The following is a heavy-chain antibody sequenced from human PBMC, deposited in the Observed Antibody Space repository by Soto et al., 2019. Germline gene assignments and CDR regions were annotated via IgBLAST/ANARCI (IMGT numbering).Heavy chain of an antibody. CDR2: IYYSGST. J-gene: IGHJ6*02. Sequence: QVQLQESGPGLVKPSETLSLTCTVSGGSVSSGSYYWSWIRQPPGKGLEWIGYIYYSGSTNYNPSLKSRDTISVDTSKNQFSLKLSSVTAADTAVYYCARGDMYYDFWSGYYRYYGMDVWGQGTTVTVSS. D-gene: IGHD3-3*01. CDR3: ARGDMYYDFWSGYYRYYGMDV. CDR1: GGSVSSGSYY. V-gene: IGHV4-61*01.